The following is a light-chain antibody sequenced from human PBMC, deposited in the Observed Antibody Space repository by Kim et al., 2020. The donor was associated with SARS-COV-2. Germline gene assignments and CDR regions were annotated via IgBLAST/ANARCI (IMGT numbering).Light chain of an antibody. CDR2: GAS. V-gene: IGKV3-20*01. CDR3: QHYDTSRT. Sequence: EIVLTQSPGTLSLSPGERATLSCRASQSVSSRYLAWYQQKPGQGPRLLIYGASSRATGIPDRFSGSGSGTDFTLSISRLEPEDFAVYYCQHYDTSRTFGQGTKLEI. J-gene: IGKJ2*01. CDR1: QSVSSRY.